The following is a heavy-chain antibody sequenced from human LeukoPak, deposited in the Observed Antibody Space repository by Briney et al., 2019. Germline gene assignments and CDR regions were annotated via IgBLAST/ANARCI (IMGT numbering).Heavy chain of an antibody. J-gene: IGHJ4*02. Sequence: ASVKVSCKASGYTFTGYYMHWVRQAPGQGHEWMGWINPNSGGTNYAQKFQGRVTMTRDTSISTAYMELSRLRSDDTAVYYCARDADEYSSSSLDYWGQGTLVTVSS. V-gene: IGHV1-2*02. CDR3: ARDADEYSSSSLDY. CDR1: GYTFTGYY. CDR2: INPNSGGT. D-gene: IGHD6-6*01.